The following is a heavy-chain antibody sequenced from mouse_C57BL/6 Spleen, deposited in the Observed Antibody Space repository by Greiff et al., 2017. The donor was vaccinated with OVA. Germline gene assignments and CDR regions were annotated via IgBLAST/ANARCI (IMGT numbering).Heavy chain of an antibody. D-gene: IGHD1-1*01. V-gene: IGHV14-1*01. Sequence: VQLKESGAELVRPGASVKLSCTASGFNIKDYYMHWVKQRPEQGLEWIGRIDPEDGDTEYDPKFQGKATMTADTSSNTAYLQLSSLTSEDTAVYYCTRITTVVATKDYWGQGTTLTVSS. CDR3: TRITTVVATKDY. CDR2: IDPEDGDT. CDR1: GFNIKDYY. J-gene: IGHJ2*01.